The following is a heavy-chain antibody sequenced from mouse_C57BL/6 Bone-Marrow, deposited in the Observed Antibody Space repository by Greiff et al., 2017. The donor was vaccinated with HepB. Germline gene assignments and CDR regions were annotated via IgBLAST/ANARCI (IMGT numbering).Heavy chain of an antibody. CDR1: GFSLTSYG. Sequence: VHLVESGPGLVQPSQSLSITCTVSGFSLTSYGVHWVRQSPGKGLEWLGVIWRGGSTDYNAAFMSRLSITKDNSKSQVFFKMNSLQADDTAIYYCAKSGITTVVATGEAMDYWGQGTSVTVSS. CDR3: AKSGITTVVATGEAMDY. J-gene: IGHJ4*01. D-gene: IGHD1-1*01. V-gene: IGHV2-5*01. CDR2: IWRGGST.